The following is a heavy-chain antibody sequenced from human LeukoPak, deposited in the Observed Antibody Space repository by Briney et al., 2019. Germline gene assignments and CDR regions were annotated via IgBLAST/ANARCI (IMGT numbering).Heavy chain of an antibody. D-gene: IGHD4-17*01. CDR3: ARQLYGSDY. Sequence: PSETLSLTCDVSGVSFSTYYWSWIRQSPAKGLEWIGEVNHSGYTNYNPSLKGRVTISVDPSKNQFSLKLSSVTAADTAVYYCARQLYGSDYWGQGTLVTVSS. CDR2: VNHSGYT. V-gene: IGHV4-34*01. CDR1: GVSFSTYY. J-gene: IGHJ4*02.